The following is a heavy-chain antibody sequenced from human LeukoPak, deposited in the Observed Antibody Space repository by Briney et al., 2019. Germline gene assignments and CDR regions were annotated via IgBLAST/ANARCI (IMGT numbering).Heavy chain of an antibody. CDR2: IKSKTDGGTT. CDR1: GFTFSNAW. CDR3: TTYTPKASPFDY. V-gene: IGHV3-15*01. J-gene: IGHJ4*02. Sequence: GGSLRLSCAASGFTFSNAWMSWVRQAPGKGLEWVGRIKSKTDGGTTDYAAPVKGRFTISRDDSKNTLYLQMNSLKTEDTAVYYCTTYTPKASPFDYWGQGTLVTVSS.